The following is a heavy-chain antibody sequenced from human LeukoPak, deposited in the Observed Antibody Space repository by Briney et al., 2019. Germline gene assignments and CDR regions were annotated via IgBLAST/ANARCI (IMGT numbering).Heavy chain of an antibody. V-gene: IGHV3-30*18. CDR1: GFTFSSYA. Sequence: GGSLRLSCAASGFTFSSYAMSWVRQAPGKGLEWVAVISYDGSNKYYADSVKGRFTISRDNSKNTLYLQMNSLRAEDTAVYYCAKDVSGSFEYYYYYYMDVWGKGTTVTVSS. J-gene: IGHJ6*03. CDR2: ISYDGSNK. CDR3: AKDVSGSFEYYYYYYMDV. D-gene: IGHD1-26*01.